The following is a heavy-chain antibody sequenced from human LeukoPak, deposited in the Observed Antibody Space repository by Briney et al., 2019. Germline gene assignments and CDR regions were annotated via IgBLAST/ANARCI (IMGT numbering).Heavy chain of an antibody. Sequence: SQTLSLTCTVSGDSITSGSYYWTWIRQPAGKGLEWIGRIYTSGSTNYNPSLKSRVTISIDTSKNQFSLKLNSVTAADTAVYFCARGTTFAVAYWFDYWGQGALVTVSS. D-gene: IGHD6-19*01. CDR2: IYTSGST. CDR1: GDSITSGSYY. J-gene: IGHJ4*02. CDR3: ARGTTFAVAYWFDY. V-gene: IGHV4-61*02.